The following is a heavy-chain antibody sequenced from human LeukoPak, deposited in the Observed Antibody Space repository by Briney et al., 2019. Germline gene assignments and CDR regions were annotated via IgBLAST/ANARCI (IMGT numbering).Heavy chain of an antibody. V-gene: IGHV4-59*01. D-gene: IGHD4-17*01. CDR1: GGSISSYY. CDR3: ARLKNYGAQKYYFDY. CDR2: IYYSGST. J-gene: IGHJ4*02. Sequence: SETLSLTCTVSGGSISSYYWSWIRQPPGKGLEWIGYIYYSGSTNYNPSLKSRVTISVDTSKNQFSLKLSSVTAADTAVYYCARLKNYGAQKYYFDYWGQGTLVTVSS.